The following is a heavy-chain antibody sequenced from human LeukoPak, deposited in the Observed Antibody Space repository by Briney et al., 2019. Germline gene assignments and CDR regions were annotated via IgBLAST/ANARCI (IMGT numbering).Heavy chain of an antibody. CDR3: ARVGSYYDAFDI. Sequence: PSQTLSLTCTVSGGSISSGGYYWSWLRQHPGKGLEWIGYIYYSGSTYYNPSLKSRVTISVDTSKNQFSLKLSSVTAADTAVYYCARVGSYYDAFDIWGQGTMVTVSS. D-gene: IGHD2-8*01. V-gene: IGHV4-31*03. CDR2: IYYSGST. CDR1: GGSISSGGYY. J-gene: IGHJ3*02.